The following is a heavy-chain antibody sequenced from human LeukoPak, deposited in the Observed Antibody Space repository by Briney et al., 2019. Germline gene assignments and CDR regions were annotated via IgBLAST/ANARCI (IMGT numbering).Heavy chain of an antibody. V-gene: IGHV4-34*01. CDR3: AKSLYCGDDCP. CDR1: GGSFSGYY. Sequence: PSQTLSLTCAVYGGSFSGYYWSWIRQPPGKGLQWIGEIKDSGTINYNPSLKSRVTVSLDTSKNQFSLRLTSVTAADTAMYYCAKSLYCGDDCPWGQGTPVTVSS. J-gene: IGHJ5*02. D-gene: IGHD2-21*02. CDR2: IKDSGTI.